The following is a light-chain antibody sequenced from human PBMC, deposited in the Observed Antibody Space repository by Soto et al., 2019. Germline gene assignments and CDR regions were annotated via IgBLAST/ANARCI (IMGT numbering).Light chain of an antibody. CDR1: SSDVGGYNY. CDR2: EVT. CDR3: TSYTSSNTLGV. V-gene: IGLV2-14*01. J-gene: IGLJ1*01. Sequence: QSALTQPASVSGSPGQSITIPCTGTSSDVGGYNYVSWYQQHPGQAPKLMIYEVTNRPSGVSNRFSGSRSGNTASLTISGLQADDEADYYCTSYTSSNTLGVFGTGTKVTVL.